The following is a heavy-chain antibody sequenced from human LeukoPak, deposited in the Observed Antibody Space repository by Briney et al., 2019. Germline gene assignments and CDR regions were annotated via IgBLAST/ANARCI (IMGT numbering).Heavy chain of an antibody. D-gene: IGHD5-24*01. J-gene: IGHJ4*02. CDR3: ARVERLQLIYYPVGPSVY. CDR1: GFTFSSYA. Sequence: GGSLRLSCAASGFTFSSYAMHWVRQAPGKGLEWVAVISYDGSNKYYADSVKGRFTISRDNAKNSLYLQMNSLRAEDTAVYYCARVERLQLIYYPVGPSVYWGQGTLVTVSS. CDR2: ISYDGSNK. V-gene: IGHV3-30*04.